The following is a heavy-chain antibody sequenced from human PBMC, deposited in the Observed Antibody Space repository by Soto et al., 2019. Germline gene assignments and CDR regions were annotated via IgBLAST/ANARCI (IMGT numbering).Heavy chain of an antibody. V-gene: IGHV4-59*01. Sequence: SETLSLTCTVSGDSISDYYWSWIRQPPGKGLEWIGYIYHSGSTYYNPSLKSRVTISLDASKIQFSLKLNSVTAADTDVYYCARASRNYFAYCGQGPLVTVYS. CDR3: ARASRNYFAY. CDR2: IYHSGST. CDR1: GDSISDYY. J-gene: IGHJ4*02.